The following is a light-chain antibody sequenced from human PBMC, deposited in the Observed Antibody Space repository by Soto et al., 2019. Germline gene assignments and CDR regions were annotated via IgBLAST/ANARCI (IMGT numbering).Light chain of an antibody. CDR2: DVS. Sequence: EIVLTQSPATLSLSPGERATLSCRASQSVRSSLAWYQQQPGQAPRLLIYDVSNRATGIPARFSGSGSGTVFTLTTSSLEPKDFAFYYCQQYGTTRKAFGQGPNVDIK. CDR1: QSVRSS. CDR3: QQYGTTRKA. V-gene: IGKV3-11*01. J-gene: IGKJ1*01.